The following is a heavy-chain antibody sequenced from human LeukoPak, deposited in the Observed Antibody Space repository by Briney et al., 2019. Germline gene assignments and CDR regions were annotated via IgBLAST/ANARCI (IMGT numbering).Heavy chain of an antibody. CDR3: ARGTRDGYKFDY. CDR2: IYTSGST. Sequence: SESLSLTCTVSGGSISSYYWSWIRQPAGKGLEWIGRIYTSGSTNYNPSLKSRVTMSVDTSKNQFSLRLSSVTAADTAVYYCARGTRDGYKFDYWGQGTLVTVSS. V-gene: IGHV4-4*07. J-gene: IGHJ4*02. CDR1: GGSISSYY. D-gene: IGHD5-12*01.